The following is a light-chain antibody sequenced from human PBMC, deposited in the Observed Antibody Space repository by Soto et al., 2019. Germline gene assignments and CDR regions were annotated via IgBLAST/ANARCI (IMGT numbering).Light chain of an antibody. CDR3: GAWDDRLTAYD. V-gene: IGLV1-51*01. CDR2: DEY. J-gene: IGLJ1*01. Sequence: MTQPPCLSEAPGQECTIPCSGSASNVGYNSVSWYQQLPVTAPKLVIYDEYKRPSWIPAPFSGSKYGTSASLDITGLQTGDEADYYCGAWDDRLTAYDFGSGTKVTVL. CDR1: ASNVGYNS.